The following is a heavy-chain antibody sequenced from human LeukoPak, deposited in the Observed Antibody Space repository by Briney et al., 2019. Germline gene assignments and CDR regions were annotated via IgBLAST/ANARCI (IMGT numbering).Heavy chain of an antibody. J-gene: IGHJ4*02. CDR1: GFTFDDYA. V-gene: IGHV3-9*03. CDR2: ISWNSGSI. Sequence: GGSLRLSCAASGFTFDDYAMHWVRQAPGKGLEWVSGISWNSGSIGYADSVKGRFTISRDNAKNSLYLQMNSLRAEDMALYYCAKNSGSYDYFDYWGQGTLVTVSS. CDR3: AKNSGSYDYFDY. D-gene: IGHD1-26*01.